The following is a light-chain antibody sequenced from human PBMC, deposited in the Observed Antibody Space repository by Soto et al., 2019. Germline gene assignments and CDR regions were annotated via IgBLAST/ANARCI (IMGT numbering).Light chain of an antibody. CDR2: AAS. J-gene: IGKJ1*01. V-gene: IGKV1-39*01. CDR3: QQSYSTPPWT. Sequence: DIQMTQSPSSLSASVGDRVTITCRASQSISSYLNWYQQKPGKAPKLLIYAASSLQSGVPSRFSGSGSGTHFTLTISSLQPEDFATYYCQQSYSTPPWTFGQGTKVAIK. CDR1: QSISSY.